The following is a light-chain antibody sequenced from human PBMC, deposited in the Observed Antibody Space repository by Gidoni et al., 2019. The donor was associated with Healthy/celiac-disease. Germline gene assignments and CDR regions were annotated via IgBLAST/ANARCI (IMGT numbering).Light chain of an antibody. CDR2: AAS. Sequence: DIQMTQSPSSLPASVGDRVTITCRASQSISSYLNWYQQKPGKAPKLLIYAASSLQSGVPSRFSGSGSGTDFTITISSLQPEDFATYYCQQSYSTPETFGQGTKVEIK. V-gene: IGKV1-39*01. CDR3: QQSYSTPET. CDR1: QSISSY. J-gene: IGKJ1*01.